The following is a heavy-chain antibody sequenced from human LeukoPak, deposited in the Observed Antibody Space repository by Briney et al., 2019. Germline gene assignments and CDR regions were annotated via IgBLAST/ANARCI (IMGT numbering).Heavy chain of an antibody. D-gene: IGHD2-2*01. Sequence: PGRSLRLSCAASGLTFSNFGMHWARQAPGKGLEWVAVISYDGSDQYYIDSVKGRFTISRDNSKNTLYLQMNSLGAEDTAVYYCASELVVPGTFDYWGQGTLVTVSS. CDR2: ISYDGSDQ. CDR1: GLTFSNFG. V-gene: IGHV3-30*03. CDR3: ASELVVPGTFDY. J-gene: IGHJ4*02.